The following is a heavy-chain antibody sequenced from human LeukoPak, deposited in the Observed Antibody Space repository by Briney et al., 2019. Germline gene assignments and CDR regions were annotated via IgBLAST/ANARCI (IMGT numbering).Heavy chain of an antibody. Sequence: ASVKVSCKASGYTFTGYYMHWVRQAPGQGLEWIGWINPNSGGTNYAQKFQGRVTMTRDTSISTAYMELSRLRSDDTAVYYCARDGGSSSHYNWFDPWGQGTLVTVSS. CDR2: INPNSGGT. CDR1: GYTFTGYY. D-gene: IGHD6-6*01. V-gene: IGHV1-2*02. J-gene: IGHJ5*02. CDR3: ARDGGSSSHYNWFDP.